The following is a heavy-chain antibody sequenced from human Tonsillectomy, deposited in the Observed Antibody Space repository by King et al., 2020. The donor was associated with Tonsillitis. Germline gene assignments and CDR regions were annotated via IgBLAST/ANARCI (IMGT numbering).Heavy chain of an antibody. CDR2: IYHSGST. CDR3: AADIAAADPILY. D-gene: IGHD6-13*01. CDR1: GYSISSGYY. V-gene: IGHV4-38-2*01. Sequence: QLQESGPGLVKPSETLSLTCAVSGYSISSGYYWGWIRQPPGKSLEWFGNIYHSGSTYYNPSLKSRVTISVDTSKNQFSLKLSSVTAADTAVYYCAADIAAADPILYWGQGTLVTVSS. J-gene: IGHJ4*02.